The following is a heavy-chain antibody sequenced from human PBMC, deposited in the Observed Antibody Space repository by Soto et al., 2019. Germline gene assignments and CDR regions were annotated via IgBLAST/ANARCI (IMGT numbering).Heavy chain of an antibody. CDR2: ISYDGSNK. V-gene: IGHV3-30*03. CDR3: AWGSYRSLDY. J-gene: IGHJ4*02. Sequence: QVQLVESGGGVVQPGRSLRLSCAASGFTFSRYGMHWVRQAPGKGLEWVAVISYDGSNKYYADSVKGRFTISRDNSKNTLYLQMNSLRAEDTAVYYCAWGSYRSLDYWGQGTLVTVSS. CDR1: GFTFSRYG. D-gene: IGHD3-16*02.